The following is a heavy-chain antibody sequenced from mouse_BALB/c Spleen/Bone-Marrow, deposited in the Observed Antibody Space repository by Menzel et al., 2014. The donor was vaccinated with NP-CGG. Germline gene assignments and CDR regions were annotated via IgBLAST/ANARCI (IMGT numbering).Heavy chain of an antibody. V-gene: IGHV5-6-3*01. CDR3: ARDYYGSSDY. D-gene: IGHD1-1*01. J-gene: IGHJ2*01. CDR1: GFTFXSYG. Sequence: DVMLVESGGGLVQPGGSLKLSCAASGFTFXSYGMSWVRQTPDKRLELVATINSNGGSTYYPDSVKGRFTISRDNAKNTLYLQMSSLKSEDTAMYYCARDYYGSSDYWGQGTTLTVSS. CDR2: INSNGGST.